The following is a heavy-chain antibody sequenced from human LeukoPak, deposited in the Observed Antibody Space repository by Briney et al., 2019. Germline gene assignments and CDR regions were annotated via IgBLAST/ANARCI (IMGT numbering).Heavy chain of an antibody. CDR3: ARRPGGELRGFDY. V-gene: IGHV1-2*06. Sequence: ASVNVSCKASGYTFTGYYMHWVRQAPGQGLEWMGRINPNSGGTNYAQKFQGRVTMTRDTSISTAYMELSRLRSDDTAVYYCARRPGGELRGFDYWGQGTLVTVSS. CDR1: GYTFTGYY. D-gene: IGHD1-26*01. J-gene: IGHJ4*02. CDR2: INPNSGGT.